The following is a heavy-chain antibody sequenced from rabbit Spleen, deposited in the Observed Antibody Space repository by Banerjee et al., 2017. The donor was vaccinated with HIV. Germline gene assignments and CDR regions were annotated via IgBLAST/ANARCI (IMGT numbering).Heavy chain of an antibody. Sequence: QEQLEESGGDLVKPEGSLTLTGTASGFSFSSYWICWVRQAPGKGLEWIGCIVTDGRGNTYYATWAKGRFTISKTSSTTVTLQMTSLTVADTATYFCARDTGSSFSSYGMDLWGPGTLVTVS. J-gene: IGHJ6*01. V-gene: IGHV1S45*01. D-gene: IGHD8-1*01. CDR3: ARDTGSSFSSYGMDL. CDR2: IVTDGRGNT. CDR1: GFSFSSYW.